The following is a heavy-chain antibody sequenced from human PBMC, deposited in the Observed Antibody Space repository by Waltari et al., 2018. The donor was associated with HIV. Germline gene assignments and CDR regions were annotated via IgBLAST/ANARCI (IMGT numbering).Heavy chain of an antibody. CDR1: GYTFTDFY. CDR3: ARETRFDGDYVKYIDF. CDR2: INPNTGDT. D-gene: IGHD4-17*01. V-gene: IGHV1-2*02. J-gene: IGHJ4*02. Sequence: QVQLVQSGAEVKKPGASVKVSCTASGYTFTDFYIHWVRQAPGQGLEWMGWINPNTGDTKYAQQFRGRVTMTRAPSISPVYMELRRLRSDDTATYYCARETRFDGDYVKYIDFWGQGALVTVSS.